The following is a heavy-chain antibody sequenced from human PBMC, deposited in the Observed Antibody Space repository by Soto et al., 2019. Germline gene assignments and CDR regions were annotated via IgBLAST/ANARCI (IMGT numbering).Heavy chain of an antibody. CDR1: GFTVSSNY. Sequence: GGSLRLSCAASGFTVSSNYMSWVRQAPGKGLEWVSVIYSGGSTYYADSVKGRFTISRDNSKNTLYLQMNSLRAEDTAVYYCARGIIAAAGNWFDPWGQGTLVTVSS. V-gene: IGHV3-53*01. CDR3: ARGIIAAAGNWFDP. D-gene: IGHD6-13*01. J-gene: IGHJ5*02. CDR2: IYSGGST.